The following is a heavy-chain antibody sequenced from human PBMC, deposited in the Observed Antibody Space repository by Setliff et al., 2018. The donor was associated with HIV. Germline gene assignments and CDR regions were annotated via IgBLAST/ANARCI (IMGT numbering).Heavy chain of an antibody. CDR3: IIAYSSGWLAPMGFDS. D-gene: IGHD6-19*01. V-gene: IGHV4-4*08. J-gene: IGHJ4*02. Sequence: SETLSLTCTVSGGFISNYYWSWIRQPPGKGLEWIGYIDSSGSTYYNLSLKSRVTISVDTSKNQFSLKLSSVTAADTAVYYCIIAYSSGWLAPMGFDSWGQGTLVTVSS. CDR1: GGFISNYY. CDR2: IDSSGST.